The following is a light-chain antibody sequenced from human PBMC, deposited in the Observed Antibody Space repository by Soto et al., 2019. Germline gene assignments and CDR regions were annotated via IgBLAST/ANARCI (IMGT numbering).Light chain of an antibody. Sequence: QSGLTQPPSVSAAPGQKVIISCSGSSSNIGNNYVSWYQQLPGTAPKLLIYDNNKRPSGIPDRFSGSTSGTSATLGINGIQTGEEADYYCGTWDSSPSGGWVFGGGTKLTVI. CDR3: GTWDSSPSGGWV. J-gene: IGLJ3*02. CDR1: SSNIGNNY. CDR2: DNN. V-gene: IGLV1-51*01.